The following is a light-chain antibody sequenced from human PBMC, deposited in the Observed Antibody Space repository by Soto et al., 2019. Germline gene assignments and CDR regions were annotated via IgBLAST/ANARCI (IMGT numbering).Light chain of an antibody. Sequence: EIVLTQSPGTLSLSPGERATLSCRASRSVNSNYLAWYQKKTGQAPRLLIYGASSRATGIPDRFSGRGSGTDFTLTISRLEPEDFAVYYCQQFGSSPPITFGQGTRLEIK. CDR1: RSVNSNY. CDR2: GAS. J-gene: IGKJ5*01. V-gene: IGKV3-20*01. CDR3: QQFGSSPPIT.